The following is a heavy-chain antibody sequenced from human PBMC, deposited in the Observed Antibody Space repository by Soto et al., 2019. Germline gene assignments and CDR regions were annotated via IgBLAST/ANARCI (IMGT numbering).Heavy chain of an antibody. Sequence: GESLKISCRGSGYDFNTNWLGWVRQLPGRGLEWVGIMYPGDSDTRYNPSLQGHVTLSVDVTVSTAFLQWRSLETSDTGMYFCARLPRDCNKTSCYYADHWGQGTQVTAPQ. D-gene: IGHD3-3*01. J-gene: IGHJ4*02. CDR3: ARLPRDCNKTSCYYADH. CDR1: GYDFNTNW. CDR2: MYPGDSDT. V-gene: IGHV5-51*01.